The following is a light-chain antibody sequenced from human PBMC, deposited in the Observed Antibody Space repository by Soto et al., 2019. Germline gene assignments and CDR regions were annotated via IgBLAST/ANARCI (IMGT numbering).Light chain of an antibody. CDR1: SSDVGAYDF. CDR2: EDR. Sequence: QSVLTQPPSVSGSPGQSITISCTGTSSDVGAYDFVSWYQQYPDAANQLIIYEDRKPPAVVSNRFSGSKCAYAALLTISVLPAEEADDYYGSSHDTRNTRVFGAGTKVTVL. CDR3: SSHDTRNTRV. V-gene: IGLV2-14*03. J-gene: IGLJ1*01.